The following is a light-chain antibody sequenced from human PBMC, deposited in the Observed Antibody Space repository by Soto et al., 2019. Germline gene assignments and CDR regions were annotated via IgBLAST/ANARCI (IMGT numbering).Light chain of an antibody. Sequence: EIVLTQSPATLSLSPGERATLSCRASQSVSNHLAWYQQKPGQAPRLLIHGASTRATDIPARFSGSGSGTEFTLTISSLQSEDFAIYYCQRQSNWPRTFGQGTKVDIK. CDR3: QRQSNWPRT. CDR2: GAS. J-gene: IGKJ1*01. V-gene: IGKV3-15*01. CDR1: QSVSNH.